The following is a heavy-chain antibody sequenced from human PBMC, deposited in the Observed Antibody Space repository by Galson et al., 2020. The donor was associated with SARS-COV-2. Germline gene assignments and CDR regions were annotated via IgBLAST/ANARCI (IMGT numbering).Heavy chain of an antibody. D-gene: IGHD3-10*01. J-gene: IGHJ4*02. V-gene: IGHV3-49*03. CDR2: IRSKSSGGTQ. CDR3: CRGNTTYYFDY. CDR1: GFSVGDYA. Sequence: GGSLRLSCTASGFSVGDYALSWFRQAPGKGLEWIGFIRSKSSGGTQLYAASLEGRFIISRDDSKNIGYLQVKSLKTEDTADYFCCRGNTTYYFDYWGQGALVIVSS.